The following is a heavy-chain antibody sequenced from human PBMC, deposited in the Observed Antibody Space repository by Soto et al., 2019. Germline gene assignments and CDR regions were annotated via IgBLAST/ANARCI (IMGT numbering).Heavy chain of an antibody. J-gene: IGHJ4*02. CDR1: GFTFSNAW. V-gene: IGHV3-15*01. Sequence: GGSLRLSCAASGFTFSNAWMSWVRQAPGKGLEWVGRIKSKTDGGTTDYAAPVKGRCTISRDDSKNTLYLQMNSLKTEDTAVYYCTTQAPSHCSGGSCYSDYWGQGTLVTVSS. D-gene: IGHD2-15*01. CDR2: IKSKTDGGTT. CDR3: TTQAPSHCSGGSCYSDY.